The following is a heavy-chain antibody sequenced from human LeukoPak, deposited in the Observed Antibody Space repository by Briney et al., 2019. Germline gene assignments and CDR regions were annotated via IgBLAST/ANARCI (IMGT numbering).Heavy chain of an antibody. Sequence: GGSLRLSCAASGFTFSSYWMSWVRQAPGKGLEWVANIKQDGSEKYYVDSMKGRFTISRDNAKNSLYLQMNSLRAEDTAVYYCARGGLNYDYVWGSYRLIYFDYWGQGTLVTVSS. CDR2: IKQDGSEK. D-gene: IGHD3-16*02. V-gene: IGHV3-7*03. CDR3: ARGGLNYDYVWGSYRLIYFDY. J-gene: IGHJ4*02. CDR1: GFTFSSYW.